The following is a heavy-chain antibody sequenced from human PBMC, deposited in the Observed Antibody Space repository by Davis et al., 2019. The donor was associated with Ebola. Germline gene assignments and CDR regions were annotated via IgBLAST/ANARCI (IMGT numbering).Heavy chain of an antibody. CDR1: GFNFNDYV. Sequence: GESLKISCAGSGFNFNDYVITWVRKAPGKGLEWVSTISGDGGRIQYADSVKGRFTISRDNAKNSLYLQMNSLRAEDTAVYYCARGGTIFGVVFYWGQGTLVTVSS. J-gene: IGHJ4*02. CDR2: ISGDGGRI. V-gene: IGHV3-20*04. D-gene: IGHD3-3*01. CDR3: ARGGTIFGVVFY.